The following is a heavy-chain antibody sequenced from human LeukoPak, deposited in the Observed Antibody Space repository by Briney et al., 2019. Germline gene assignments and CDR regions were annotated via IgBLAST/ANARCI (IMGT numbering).Heavy chain of an antibody. V-gene: IGHV4-4*02. CDR3: ATKDVAAAGTPFDY. CDR2: IHHSGSA. CDR1: GDSISSSKW. Sequence: PSGTLSLTCVVSGDSISSSKWWPWVRQPPGKGLEWIGEIHHSGSANYNPSLKSRVIISVDKSENQFSLKLTSVTAADTAVYYCATKDVAAAGTPFDYWGQGILVTVSS. D-gene: IGHD2-15*01. J-gene: IGHJ4*02.